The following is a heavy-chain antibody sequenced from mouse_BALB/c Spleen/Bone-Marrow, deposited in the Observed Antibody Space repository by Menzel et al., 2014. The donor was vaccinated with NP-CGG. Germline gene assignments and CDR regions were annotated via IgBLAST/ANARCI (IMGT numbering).Heavy chain of an antibody. CDR2: INPSSGYT. CDR3: ARESLYGSNYY. CDR1: GYTFTSYT. Sequence: QVQLQQSGAGLARPGASVKMSCKTSGYTFTSYTMHWVKPRPGQGLEWIGYINPSSGYTNYNQKFKDKATLTADKSSSMAYMQLSSLTSEDSAVYYCARESLYGSNYYWGQGTTLTVSS. D-gene: IGHD1-1*01. V-gene: IGHV1-4*01. J-gene: IGHJ2*01.